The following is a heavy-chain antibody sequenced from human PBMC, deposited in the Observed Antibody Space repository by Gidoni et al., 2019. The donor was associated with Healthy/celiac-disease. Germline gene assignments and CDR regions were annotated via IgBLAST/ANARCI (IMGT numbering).Heavy chain of an antibody. Sequence: EVQLVRSGGGLVTPGGSLRLSCAAHGFTFSTYSMNWVRRAPGKGMEWVSTISRSSSYIYYADAGKGRFTISRDNAKNSLYLQMNSLRAEDTAGYYCARVPYCSGGSCFPPLFDYWGQGTLVTVSS. CDR1: GFTFSTYS. CDR2: ISRSSSYI. D-gene: IGHD2-15*01. J-gene: IGHJ4*02. CDR3: ARVPYCSGGSCFPPLFDY. V-gene: IGHV3-21*01.